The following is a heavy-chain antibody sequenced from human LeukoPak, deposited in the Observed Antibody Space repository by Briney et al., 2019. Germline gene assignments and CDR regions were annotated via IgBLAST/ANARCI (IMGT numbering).Heavy chain of an antibody. Sequence: PGGSLRLSCAASGFTVSSNYMSWVRQAPGKGLEWVSVIYSGGSTYYADSVKGRFTISRDNSKDTLYLQMNSLRAEDTAVYYCAKAPTTVTVDYWGQGTLVTVSS. CDR1: GFTVSSNY. J-gene: IGHJ4*02. CDR2: IYSGGST. D-gene: IGHD4-17*01. CDR3: AKAPTTVTVDY. V-gene: IGHV3-53*01.